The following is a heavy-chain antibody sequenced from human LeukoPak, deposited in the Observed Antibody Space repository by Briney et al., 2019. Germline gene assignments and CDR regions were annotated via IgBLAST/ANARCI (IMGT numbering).Heavy chain of an antibody. CDR3: ARSLWTSLSIQYYFDY. V-gene: IGHV3-74*01. J-gene: IGHJ4*02. D-gene: IGHD3/OR15-3a*01. Sequence: GGSLRLSCAASGFRFSDYWMHWVRQAPGKGMVWVSHVDNDGTNTTYADSVKGRFIISRDNAKNTLYLQMNSLTAEDTAVYYCARSLWTSLSIQYYFDYWGQGTLVTVSS. CDR1: GFRFSDYW. CDR2: VDNDGTNT.